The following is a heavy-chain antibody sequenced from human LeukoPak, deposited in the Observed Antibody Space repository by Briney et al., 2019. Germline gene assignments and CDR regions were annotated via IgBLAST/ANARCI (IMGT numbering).Heavy chain of an antibody. J-gene: IGHJ4*02. Sequence: GGSLRLSCAASGFTFSDYGMTWVRQAPGRGLEWVSGISGSGGGTYYADSVKGRFTISRDNSKNTLYLQMNSLRADDTAVYYCAKGIDSSGYLYYTVDYWGQGALVTVSS. CDR2: ISGSGGGT. CDR3: AKGIDSSGYLYYTVDY. V-gene: IGHV3-23*01. D-gene: IGHD3-22*01. CDR1: GFTFSDYG.